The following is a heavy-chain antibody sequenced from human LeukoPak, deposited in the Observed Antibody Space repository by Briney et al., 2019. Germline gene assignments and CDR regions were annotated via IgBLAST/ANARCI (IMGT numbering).Heavy chain of an antibody. CDR1: GFTFSSYA. D-gene: IGHD3-22*01. Sequence: GGSLRLSCAASGFTFSSYAMNWVRQAPGKGLEWVSAISSAGGSTYYADSVKGRFTISRDNSKNTLYLQMNSLRAEDTAVYYCAKPTDPYYYDSSGSEPLDYWGQGTLVTVSS. CDR3: AKPTDPYYYDSSGSEPLDY. V-gene: IGHV3-23*01. CDR2: ISSAGGST. J-gene: IGHJ4*02.